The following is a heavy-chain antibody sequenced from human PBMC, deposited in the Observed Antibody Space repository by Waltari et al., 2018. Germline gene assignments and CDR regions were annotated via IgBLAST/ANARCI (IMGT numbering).Heavy chain of an antibody. J-gene: IGHJ4*02. CDR3: AKVYIAAAADY. V-gene: IGHV3-48*04. Sequence: EVQLVESGGGLVQPGGSLRLSCAASGFTFSSYSMNWVHQAPGKGLEWVSYISSSSSTIYYSDSVKGRFTISRDNAKNSLYLQMNSLRAEDTAVYYCAKVYIAAAADYWGQGTLVTVSS. CDR1: GFTFSSYS. D-gene: IGHD6-13*01. CDR2: ISSSSSTI.